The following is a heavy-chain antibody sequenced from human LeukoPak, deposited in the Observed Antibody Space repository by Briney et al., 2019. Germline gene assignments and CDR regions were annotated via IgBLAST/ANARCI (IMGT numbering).Heavy chain of an antibody. D-gene: IGHD6-19*01. CDR3: ARDRLEYSSGWPTYYFDY. Sequence: PLASVKVSCKASGYTFTGYYMHWVRQAPGQGLEWMGWINPNSGGTNYAQKFQGRVTMTRGTSISTAYMELSRLRSDDTAVYYCARDRLEYSSGWPTYYFDYWGQGTLVTVSS. CDR1: GYTFTGYY. CDR2: INPNSGGT. V-gene: IGHV1-2*02. J-gene: IGHJ4*02.